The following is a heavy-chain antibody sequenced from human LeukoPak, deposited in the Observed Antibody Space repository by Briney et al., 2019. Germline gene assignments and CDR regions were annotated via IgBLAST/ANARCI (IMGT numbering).Heavy chain of an antibody. J-gene: IGHJ4*02. CDR2: IIPIFGTA. CDR1: GGTFSSYA. CDR3: ARDRNYYDSSGGGYFDY. D-gene: IGHD3-22*01. V-gene: IGHV1-69*13. Sequence: ASVNVSCKASGGTFSSYAISWVRQAPGQGLEWMGGIIPIFGTANYAQKFQGRVTITADESTSTAYMELSSLRSEDTAVYYCARDRNYYDSSGGGYFDYWGQGTLVTVSS.